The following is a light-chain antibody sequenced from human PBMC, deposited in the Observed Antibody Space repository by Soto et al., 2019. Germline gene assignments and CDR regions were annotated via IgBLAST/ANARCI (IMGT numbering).Light chain of an antibody. Sequence: DIQMTQSPSSLSASVGDRVTITCQASQDISNFLNWYQQKPGKAPNRLRYDASNLETGVPSRFSGSGSGTDFTFTISSLQPEDIATYYCQQYDNVPYTFGQGTKLEI. CDR3: QQYDNVPYT. J-gene: IGKJ2*01. V-gene: IGKV1-33*01. CDR2: DAS. CDR1: QDISNF.